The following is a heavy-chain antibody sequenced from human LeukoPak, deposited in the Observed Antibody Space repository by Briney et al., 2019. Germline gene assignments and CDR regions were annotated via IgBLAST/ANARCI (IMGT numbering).Heavy chain of an antibody. D-gene: IGHD2-2*01. V-gene: IGHV1-8*01. J-gene: IGHJ4*02. CDR2: MNPNSGNT. CDR1: GYTFTSYD. CDR3: ARDFIVVVPAATGY. Sequence: ASVKVSCKASGYTFTSYDINWVRQATGQGLEGMGWMNPNSGNTGYAQKFQGRVTMTRNTSISTAYMELSSLRSEDTAVYYCARDFIVVVPAATGYWGPGTLVTVSS.